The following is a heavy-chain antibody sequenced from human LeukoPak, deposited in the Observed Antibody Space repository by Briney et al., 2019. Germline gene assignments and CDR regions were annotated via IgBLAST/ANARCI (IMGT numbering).Heavy chain of an antibody. CDR3: ARDACSSTICQAGGNWFDP. CDR2: INPSGGSR. J-gene: IGHJ5*02. V-gene: IGHV1-46*01. Sequence: GASVKVSCTASGYTFTSYYMHWVRQAPGQGLEWMGTINPSGGSRSYAQKFQGRVTMTRDTSTSTVYMELSSLRSEDTAVYFCARDACSSTICQAGGNWFDPWGQGTLVIVS. D-gene: IGHD2-2*01. CDR1: GYTFTSYY.